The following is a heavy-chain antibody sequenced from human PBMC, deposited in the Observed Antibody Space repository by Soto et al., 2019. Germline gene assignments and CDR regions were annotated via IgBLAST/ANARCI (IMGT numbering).Heavy chain of an antibody. CDR1: GDSVSSNSAA. Sequence: QVQLQQSGPGLVKPSQTLSLTCAISGDSVSSNSAAWNWIRQSPSRGLEWLGRTYYRSKWYNDYAVSGKSRATFNPDTSKNQFSLHVNSVTPEDTAVYYCARARYCGYASFDYWGQGTLVTVSS. CDR3: ARARYCGYASFDY. J-gene: IGHJ4*02. CDR2: TYYRSKWYN. D-gene: IGHD5-12*01. V-gene: IGHV6-1*01.